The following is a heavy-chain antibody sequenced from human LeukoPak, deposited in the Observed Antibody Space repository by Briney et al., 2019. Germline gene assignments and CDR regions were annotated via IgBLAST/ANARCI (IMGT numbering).Heavy chain of an antibody. Sequence: GGSLRLSCAASGFTFSRFWMNWVRQAPGRGLEWVANIDQSGGRNNYVDSVRGRFTISRDNAKNSLFLEMSSLRADDTAVYFCARDVEGGTFDIWGQGTTVTVSS. V-gene: IGHV3-7*05. CDR2: IDQSGGRN. J-gene: IGHJ3*02. CDR1: GFTFSRFW. CDR3: ARDVEGGTFDI. D-gene: IGHD3-16*01.